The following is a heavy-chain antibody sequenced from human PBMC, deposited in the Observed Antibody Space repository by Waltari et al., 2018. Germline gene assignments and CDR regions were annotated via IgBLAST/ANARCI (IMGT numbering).Heavy chain of an antibody. CDR2: IYYNGRT. CDR3: ARGGAPDGWFDP. Sequence: QLQLQESGPGAVKPSETLSLTCTVSGGSISISSHYWDWLRQPPGKGLEWIGSIYYNGRTYYNSSLKTRVSMSVDTSRNQFSLNLNSVTAADTAVYYCARGGAPDGWFDPWGQGTLVNVSS. J-gene: IGHJ5*02. V-gene: IGHV4-39*07. CDR1: GGSISISSHY.